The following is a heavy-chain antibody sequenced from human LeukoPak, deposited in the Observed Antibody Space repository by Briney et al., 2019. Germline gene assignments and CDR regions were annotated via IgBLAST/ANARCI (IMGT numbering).Heavy chain of an antibody. D-gene: IGHD5-18*01. V-gene: IGHV1-46*01. Sequence: GASVKVSCKASGYTFTSYYMHWVRQAPGQGLEWMGIINPSGGSTSYAQKFQGRVTMTRDTSTTTVYMDLSSLRSEDTAVYYCARVGSLDTAMANYMDVWGKGTTVTISS. CDR3: ARVGSLDTAMANYMDV. CDR2: INPSGGST. CDR1: GYTFTSYY. J-gene: IGHJ6*03.